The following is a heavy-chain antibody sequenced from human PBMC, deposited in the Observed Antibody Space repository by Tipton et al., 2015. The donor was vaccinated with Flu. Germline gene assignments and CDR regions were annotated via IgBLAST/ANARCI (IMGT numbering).Heavy chain of an antibody. Sequence: FLRLSCAASGFTFSRYAMSWVRQAPGKGLEWVSAISGGGSTRYFADSVKGRFTISRDNSKNTLYLQMNSLRAEDTGVYYCAKVIPELVAGLDYWGQGTLVTVSS. CDR2: ISGGGSTR. CDR1: GFTFSRYA. J-gene: IGHJ4*02. V-gene: IGHV3-23*01. D-gene: IGHD6-19*01. CDR3: AKVIPELVAGLDY.